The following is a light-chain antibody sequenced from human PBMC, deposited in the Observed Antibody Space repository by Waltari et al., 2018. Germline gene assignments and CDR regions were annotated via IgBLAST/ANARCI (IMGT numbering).Light chain of an antibody. V-gene: IGKV1-5*01. CDR1: QSVTTW. Sequence: DIQLTQSPSTLSASVGDRVTITCRASQSVTTWLAWYQQKAGKAPKLLIYDASIVQSGVPSRFSGGGSGTECSLTINSLQPDDFATYYCQQYNDRVLTFGQGT. J-gene: IGKJ2*01. CDR3: QQYNDRVLT. CDR2: DAS.